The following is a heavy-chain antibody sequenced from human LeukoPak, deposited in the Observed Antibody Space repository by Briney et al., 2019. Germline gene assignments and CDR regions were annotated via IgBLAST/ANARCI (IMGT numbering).Heavy chain of an antibody. V-gene: IGHV3-30-3*01. CDR2: ISYDGSNK. CDR1: GFTFSSYA. Sequence: PGRSLRLSCAASGFTFSSYAMHWVRQAPGKGLEWVAVISYDGSNKYYADSVKGQFTISRDNSKNTLYLQMNSLRAEDTAVYYCARDLIQWTQKTAMVGYWGQETLVTVSS. J-gene: IGHJ4*02. D-gene: IGHD5-18*01. CDR3: ARDLIQWTQKTAMVGY.